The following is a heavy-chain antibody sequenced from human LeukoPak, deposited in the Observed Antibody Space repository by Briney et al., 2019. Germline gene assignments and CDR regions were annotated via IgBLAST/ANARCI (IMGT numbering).Heavy chain of an antibody. D-gene: IGHD2-15*01. V-gene: IGHV3-49*04. J-gene: IGHJ4*02. Sequence: GGSLRLSCTASGFTFGDYAMSWVRQAPGKGLEWVGFIRSKAYGGTTEYAASVKGRFTISRDGSKSIAYLQMNSLRAEDTAVYYCAKGVGYCNGGSCQQFDYWGQGTLVTVSS. CDR1: GFTFGDYA. CDR2: IRSKAYGGTT. CDR3: AKGVGYCNGGSCQQFDY.